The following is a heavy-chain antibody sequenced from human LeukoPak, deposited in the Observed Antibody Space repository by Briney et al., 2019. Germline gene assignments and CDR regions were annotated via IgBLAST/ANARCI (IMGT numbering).Heavy chain of an antibody. CDR2: IKGIGPTT. Sequence: GGSLRLSCAASGFTFSDYYMSWIRQAPGKGLEWVSTIKGIGPTTYYADSVKGRVTISRDNAKKSLFLQMNSLRAEDTAVYYCAELGITMIGGVWGKGTTVTISS. V-gene: IGHV3-11*04. CDR3: AELGITMIGGV. CDR1: GFTFSDYY. J-gene: IGHJ6*04. D-gene: IGHD3-10*02.